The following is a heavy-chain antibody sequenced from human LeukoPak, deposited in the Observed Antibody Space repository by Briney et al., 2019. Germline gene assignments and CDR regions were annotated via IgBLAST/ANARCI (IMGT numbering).Heavy chain of an antibody. CDR1: GFTFSTYA. Sequence: PGGSLTLSCAGSGFTFSTYAMTWVRQAPGKGLEWVSAISNSGDTTYYADSVKGRFSISRDSSKNTLFLQMNSLRAEDTAVYYCAKAASSTALFSLYYWGKGTLVSVSS. CDR3: AKAASSTALFSLYY. V-gene: IGHV3-23*01. CDR2: ISNSGDTT. J-gene: IGHJ4*02. D-gene: IGHD6-13*01.